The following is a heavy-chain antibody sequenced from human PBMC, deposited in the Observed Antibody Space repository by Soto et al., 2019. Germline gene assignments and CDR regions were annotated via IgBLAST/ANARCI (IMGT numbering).Heavy chain of an antibody. CDR2: IKPDGSEK. V-gene: IGHV3-7*03. CDR3: ARAEYYYVGTGPPNYFDN. J-gene: IGHJ4*02. CDR1: GFTFRSYW. D-gene: IGHD3-10*02. Sequence: SGGSLRLSCATSGFTFRSYWMTWVRQAPGKGPEWVANIKPDGSEKQYVDSVKGRFTVSRDNAKKSLDLQMNSLRVEDTAVYYCARAEYYYVGTGPPNYFDNWGQGTQVTVSS.